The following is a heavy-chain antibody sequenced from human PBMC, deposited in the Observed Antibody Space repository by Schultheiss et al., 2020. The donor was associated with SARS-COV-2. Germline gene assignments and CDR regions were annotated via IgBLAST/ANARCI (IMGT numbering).Heavy chain of an antibody. V-gene: IGHV3-33*08. D-gene: IGHD2-21*02. CDR2: IWYDGSNK. J-gene: IGHJ4*02. Sequence: GESLKISCAASGFTFSSYGMHWVRQAPGKGLEWVAVIWYDGSNKYYADSVKGRFTISRDNSKNTLYLQMNSLRAEDTAVYYCARGGDYNEVGYFDYWGQGTLVTVSS. CDR3: ARGGDYNEVGYFDY. CDR1: GFTFSSYG.